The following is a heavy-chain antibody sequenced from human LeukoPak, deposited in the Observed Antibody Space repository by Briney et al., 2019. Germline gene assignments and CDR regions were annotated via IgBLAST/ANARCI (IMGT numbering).Heavy chain of an antibody. CDR1: GFTFSSYA. V-gene: IGHV3-23*01. CDR2: ISGSGGST. Sequence: PGGSQRLSCAASGFTFSSYAMSWVRQAPGKGLEWVSAISGSGGSTYYADSVKGRFTISRDNSKNTLYLQMNSLRAEDTAVYYCAKEREYSSGWSPRTFDYWGQGTLVTVSS. CDR3: AKEREYSSGWSPRTFDY. J-gene: IGHJ4*02. D-gene: IGHD6-19*01.